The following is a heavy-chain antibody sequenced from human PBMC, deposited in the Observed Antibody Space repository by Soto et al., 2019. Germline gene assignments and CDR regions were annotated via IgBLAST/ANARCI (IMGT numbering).Heavy chain of an antibody. J-gene: IGHJ3*02. CDR2: IIPIFGTA. CDR1: GGTFSSYA. V-gene: IGHV1-69*01. Sequence: QVQLVQSGAEVKKPGSSVKVSCKASGGTFSSYAISWVRQAPGQGLEWMGGIIPIFGTANYAQKFQGRVTITADESTSTAYRERRRRRSEETAVYYWGKYLPGGERPPDAFDIGGKGTMVTFSS. D-gene: IGHD1-1*01. CDR3: GKYLPGGERPPDAFDI.